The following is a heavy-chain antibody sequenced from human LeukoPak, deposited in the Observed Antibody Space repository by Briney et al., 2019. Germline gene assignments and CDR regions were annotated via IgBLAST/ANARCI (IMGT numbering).Heavy chain of an antibody. CDR3: ATIRALWSGYPNTNYYYYYGMDV. J-gene: IGHJ6*02. D-gene: IGHD3-3*01. CDR2: INHSGST. V-gene: IGHV4-34*01. Sequence: PSETLSLTCAVYAGSFSGYYWSWIRQPPGKGLEWIGEINHSGSTNYNPSLKSRVTISVDTSKNQFSLKLSSVTAADTAVYYCATIRALWSGYPNTNYYYYYGMDVWGQGTTVTVSS. CDR1: AGSFSGYY.